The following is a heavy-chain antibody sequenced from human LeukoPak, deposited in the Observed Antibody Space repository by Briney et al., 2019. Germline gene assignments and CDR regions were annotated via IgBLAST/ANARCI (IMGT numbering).Heavy chain of an antibody. D-gene: IGHD6-13*01. CDR3: AKDYGYSSSWYDY. V-gene: IGHV3-9*01. Sequence: PGRSLRLSCEASGFTFDDYGMHWVRQAPGKGLEWVSSISWNSASVGYVDSAKGRSTISRDNAKKTLYLQMNSLRAEGTALYYCAKDYGYSSSWYDYWGQGTLVTVSS. J-gene: IGHJ4*02. CDR1: GFTFDDYG. CDR2: ISWNSASV.